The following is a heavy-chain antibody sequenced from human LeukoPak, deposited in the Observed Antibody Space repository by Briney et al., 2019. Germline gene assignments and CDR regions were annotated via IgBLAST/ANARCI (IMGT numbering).Heavy chain of an antibody. J-gene: IGHJ4*02. Sequence: GGSLRLSCAASGFTFSSYGMHWVRQAPGKGLEWVAVIWYDGSNKYYADSVKGRFTISRDNSKNTLYLQMNSLRAEDTAVYYCAKDYYYDSSGLNYFDYWGQGTLVTVSS. CDR3: AKDYYYDSSGLNYFDY. CDR2: IWYDGSNK. V-gene: IGHV3-33*06. CDR1: GFTFSSYG. D-gene: IGHD3-22*01.